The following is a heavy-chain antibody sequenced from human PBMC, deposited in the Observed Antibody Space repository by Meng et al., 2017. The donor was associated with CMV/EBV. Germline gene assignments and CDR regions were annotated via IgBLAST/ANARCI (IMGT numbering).Heavy chain of an antibody. CDR1: GGSISSYY. V-gene: IGHV4-59*01. J-gene: IGHJ5*02. CDR3: ASHCGRYSGSYYGWFDP. Sequence: QVQLQESGPGLVKPSETLSLTCTVSGGSISSYYWSWIRQPPGKGLEWIGYIYYSGSTNYNPSLKSRVTISVDTSKNQFSLKLSSVTAADTAVYYCASHCGRYSGSYYGWFDPWGQGTLVTVSS. CDR2: IYYSGST. D-gene: IGHD1-26*01.